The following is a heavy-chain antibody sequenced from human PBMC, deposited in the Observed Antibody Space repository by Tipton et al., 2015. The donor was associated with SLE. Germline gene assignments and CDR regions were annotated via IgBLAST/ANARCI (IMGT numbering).Heavy chain of an antibody. V-gene: IGHV4-61*10. CDR2: IYHNGAT. D-gene: IGHD3-10*01. CDR3: TVMYGSGSYPFDH. Sequence: TLSLTCTVLGASLRHGSYYWTWIRQPAGKGLEWVGFIYHNGATKYNPSLKNRLSISIDTTKNQFSLKLTSVTAADSAVYYCTVMYGSGSYPFDHWGQGTLVTVSS. CDR1: GASLRHGSYY. J-gene: IGHJ5*02.